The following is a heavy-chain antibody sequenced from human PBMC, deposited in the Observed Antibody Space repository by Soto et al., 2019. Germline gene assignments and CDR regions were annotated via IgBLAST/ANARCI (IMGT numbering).Heavy chain of an antibody. J-gene: IGHJ4*02. CDR3: AREGYSGYDFGPGYFDY. Sequence: LRLSCAASGFTFSSYSMNWVRQAPGKGLEWVSSISSSSSYIYYADSVKGRFTISRDNAKNSLYLQMNSLRAEDTAVYYCAREGYSGYDFGPGYFDYWGQGTLVTVS. V-gene: IGHV3-21*01. CDR1: GFTFSSYS. D-gene: IGHD5-12*01. CDR2: ISSSSSYI.